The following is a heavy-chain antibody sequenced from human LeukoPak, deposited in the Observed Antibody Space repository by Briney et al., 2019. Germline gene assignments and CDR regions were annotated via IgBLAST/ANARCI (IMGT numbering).Heavy chain of an antibody. CDR3: ARDRGATAEGGDY. J-gene: IGHJ4*02. D-gene: IGHD1-26*01. CDR2: ISSSSSTI. CDR1: GFTFSSYS. V-gene: IGHV3-48*04. Sequence: PGGSLRLSCAASGFTFSSYSMNWVRQAPGKGLEGVSYISSSSSTIYYADSVKGRFTISRDNAKNSLYLQMNSLRAEDTAVYFCARDRGATAEGGDYWGQGTLVTVSS.